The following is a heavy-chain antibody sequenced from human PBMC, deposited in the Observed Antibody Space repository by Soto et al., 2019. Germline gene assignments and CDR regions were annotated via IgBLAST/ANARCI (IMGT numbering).Heavy chain of an antibody. V-gene: IGHV3-74*01. CDR3: VRGSSWSGWFDP. D-gene: IGHD6-13*01. CDR1: GFTFSSYW. Sequence: GGSLRLSCAASGFTFSSYWMHWVRQAPGKGLVWVSRINSDGSSTSYADSVKGRFTIARDNAKNTLYLQMNSLGAEDTAVYYCVRGSSWSGWFDPWGQGTLVTVSS. CDR2: INSDGSST. J-gene: IGHJ5*02.